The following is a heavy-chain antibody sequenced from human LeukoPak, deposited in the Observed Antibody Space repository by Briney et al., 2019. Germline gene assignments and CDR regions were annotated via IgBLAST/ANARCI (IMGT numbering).Heavy chain of an antibody. Sequence: GGSLRLSCAASGFTFSSYEMNWVRQAPGKGLEWVSYISSSGSTIYYADSVKGRFTISRDNAKNSLYLQMNSLRAEDTAVYYCARGLGVVVAATWGYNWFDPWGQGTLVTVSS. J-gene: IGHJ5*02. V-gene: IGHV3-48*03. CDR3: ARGLGVVVAATWGYNWFDP. CDR2: ISSSGSTI. D-gene: IGHD2-15*01. CDR1: GFTFSSYE.